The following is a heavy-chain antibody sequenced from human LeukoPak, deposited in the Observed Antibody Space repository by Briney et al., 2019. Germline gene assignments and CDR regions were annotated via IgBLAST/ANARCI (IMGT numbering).Heavy chain of an antibody. Sequence: GRSLRLSCAASGFTFSSYAMHWVRQAPGKGLEWVAVISYDGSNKYYADSVKGRFTISRDNSKNTLYLQMNSLRAGDTAVYYCAREGVVATILGIFDYWGRGTLVTVS. D-gene: IGHD5-12*01. J-gene: IGHJ4*02. CDR1: GFTFSSYA. CDR3: AREGVVATILGIFDY. CDR2: ISYDGSNK. V-gene: IGHV3-30*04.